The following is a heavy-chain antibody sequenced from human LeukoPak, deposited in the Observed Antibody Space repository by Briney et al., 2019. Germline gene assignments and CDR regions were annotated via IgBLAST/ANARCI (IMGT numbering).Heavy chain of an antibody. CDR2: IIPILGIA. V-gene: IGHV1-69*04. J-gene: IGHJ4*02. CDR1: GGTFSSYA. CDR3: ARVPAGDYGGNPFGY. D-gene: IGHD4-23*01. Sequence: AASVKVSCKASGGTFSSYAISWVRQAPGQGLEWMGRIIPILGIANYAQKFQGRVTITADKSTSTAYMELSSLRSEDTAVYYCARVPAGDYGGNPFGYWGQGTLVTVSS.